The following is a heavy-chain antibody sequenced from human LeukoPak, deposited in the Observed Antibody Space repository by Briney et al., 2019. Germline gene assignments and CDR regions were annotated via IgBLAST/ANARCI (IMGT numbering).Heavy chain of an antibody. Sequence: GGSLRLSCAASGFTFTNYAMSWVRQAPGKGLEWVSSITRGGGTTWCADSVKGRFTISRDNSKNTLYLQMNSLTAEDTAVYYCAKDHPDCRGASCLLFDCWGQGTLVTVSS. CDR1: GFTFTNYA. J-gene: IGHJ4*02. V-gene: IGHV3-23*01. D-gene: IGHD2-15*01. CDR3: AKDHPDCRGASCLLFDC. CDR2: ITRGGGTT.